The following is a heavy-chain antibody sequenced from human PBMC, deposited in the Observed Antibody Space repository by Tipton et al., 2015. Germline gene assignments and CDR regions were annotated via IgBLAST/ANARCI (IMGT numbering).Heavy chain of an antibody. CDR1: GDSINSYY. V-gene: IGHV4-59*01. J-gene: IGHJ3*02. D-gene: IGHD2-8*02. CDR2: IYYSGST. Sequence: TLSLTCTVSGDSINSYYWSWIRQPPGKGLEWIANIYYSGSTNYNPSPKSRVTISIDTSKNQFSLKLSSVAAADTAVYYCARVGVGYCAGGNCYTDDAFEIWGQGTMVTVSS. CDR3: ARVGVGYCAGGNCYTDDAFEI.